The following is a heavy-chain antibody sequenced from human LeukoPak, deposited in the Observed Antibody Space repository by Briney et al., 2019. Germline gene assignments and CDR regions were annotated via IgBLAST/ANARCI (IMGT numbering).Heavy chain of an antibody. CDR1: GGSFSGYY. D-gene: IGHD2-15*01. CDR2: IYHSGST. CDR3: ARAMVVAATPDHFIWFDP. Sequence: PSETLSLTCAVYGGSFSGYYWSWIRQPPGKGLEWIGSIYHSGSTYYNPSLKSRVTISVDTSKNQFSLKLSSVTAADTAVYYCARAMVVAATPDHFIWFDPWGQGTLVTVSS. V-gene: IGHV4-34*01. J-gene: IGHJ5*02.